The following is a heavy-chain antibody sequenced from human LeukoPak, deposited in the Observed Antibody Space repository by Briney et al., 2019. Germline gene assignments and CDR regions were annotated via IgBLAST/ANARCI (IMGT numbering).Heavy chain of an antibody. Sequence: SETLSLTCTVSGGSISGSYWSWLRQPPGKGLEWIAYMYNSGSTNYNPSLKSRVTISIDTSMNQFSLKLSSLTAADTAIYYCARGIESYGDYGYWGQGILVTVSS. CDR2: MYNSGST. D-gene: IGHD4-17*01. CDR3: ARGIESYGDYGY. CDR1: GGSISGSY. J-gene: IGHJ4*02. V-gene: IGHV4-59*01.